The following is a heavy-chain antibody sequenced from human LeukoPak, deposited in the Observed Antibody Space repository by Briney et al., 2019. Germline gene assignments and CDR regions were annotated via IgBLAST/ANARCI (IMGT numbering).Heavy chain of an antibody. CDR3: VRVIVVVPTKFDYFDY. D-gene: IGHD2-21*02. CDR1: GFTLSDHW. Sequence: GGSLRLSCAASGFTLSDHWMRWVRHLPGEGLEWVANISPDGSFKFYVDSVKGRFTVSRDNAKNSLYLQMNSLRAKDTAMYYCVRVIVVVPTKFDYFDYWGQGTLVTVSS. V-gene: IGHV3-7*01. CDR2: ISPDGSFK. J-gene: IGHJ4*02.